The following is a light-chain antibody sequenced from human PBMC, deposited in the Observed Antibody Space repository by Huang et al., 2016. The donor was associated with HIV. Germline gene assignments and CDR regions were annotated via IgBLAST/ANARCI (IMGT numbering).Light chain of an antibody. J-gene: IGKJ4*01. CDR2: WAS. CDR1: QSVLYSSNNKNY. CDR3: QQYYNTPLT. Sequence: DIVMTQSPVSLAVSLGERATINRKSSQSVLYSSNNKNYLAWYQQKPGQPPKLLIFWASTRESGVPDRFSGSGSGTDFTLTISSLQAEDVAVYYCQQYYNTPLTFGGGTKVEIK. V-gene: IGKV4-1*01.